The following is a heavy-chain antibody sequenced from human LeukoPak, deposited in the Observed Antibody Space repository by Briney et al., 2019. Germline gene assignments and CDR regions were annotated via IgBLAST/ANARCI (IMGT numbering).Heavy chain of an antibody. D-gene: IGHD5-18*01. J-gene: IGHJ4*02. Sequence: GGFLRLSCAASGFTFSNYEMNWVRQAPGKGLEWVSYISGSGSTIYYADSVKGRFTISRDNAKDSLYLQMNSLRAEDTAVYYCARVRSGYSHENYFDYWGQGTLVTVSS. CDR3: ARVRSGYSHENYFDY. CDR1: GFTFSNYE. CDR2: ISGSGSTI. V-gene: IGHV3-48*03.